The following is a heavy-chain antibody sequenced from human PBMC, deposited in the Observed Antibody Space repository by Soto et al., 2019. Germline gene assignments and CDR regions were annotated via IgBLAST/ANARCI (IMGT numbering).Heavy chain of an antibody. J-gene: IGHJ5*02. Sequence: QVQLQESGPGLVKPSETLSLTCTVSGGSVSSGTYYWSWIRQPPGKGLEWIAYINYSGSTNYNPSLQSRVTISVDTSKNQFSLRLSSVTAADTAVYYCVREMGGNSPIRNWFDPWGQGTLVTVSS. CDR1: GGSVSSGTYY. V-gene: IGHV4-61*01. CDR3: VREMGGNSPIRNWFDP. D-gene: IGHD1-1*01. CDR2: INYSGST.